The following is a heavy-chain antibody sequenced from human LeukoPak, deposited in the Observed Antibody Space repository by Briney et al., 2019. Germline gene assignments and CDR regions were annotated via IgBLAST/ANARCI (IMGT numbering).Heavy chain of an antibody. CDR3: TRDPDSGYDLAYYFDY. V-gene: IGHV3-49*03. CDR2: IRSKAYGGTT. D-gene: IGHD5-12*01. J-gene: IGHJ4*02. CDR1: GFTFGDYA. Sequence: GGSLRLSCTASGFTFGDYAMSWFRQAPGKGLEWVGFIRSKAYGGTTEYAASVKGRFTISRDDSKSIAYLQMNSLKTEDTAVYYCTRDPDSGYDLAYYFDYWGQGTLVTVSS.